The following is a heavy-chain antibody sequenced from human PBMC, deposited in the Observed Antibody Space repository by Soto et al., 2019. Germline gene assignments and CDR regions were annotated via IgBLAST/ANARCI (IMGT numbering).Heavy chain of an antibody. CDR3: ARARYGDYGYYYGMDV. V-gene: IGHV1-69*05. Sequence: ASVKVSCKASGGTFSSYAISWVRQAPGQGLEWMGGIIPIFGTANYAQKFQGRVTITRDTSASTAYMELSSLRSEDTAVYYCARARYGDYGYYYGMDVWGQGTTVTVSS. D-gene: IGHD4-17*01. CDR2: IIPIFGTA. J-gene: IGHJ6*02. CDR1: GGTFSSYA.